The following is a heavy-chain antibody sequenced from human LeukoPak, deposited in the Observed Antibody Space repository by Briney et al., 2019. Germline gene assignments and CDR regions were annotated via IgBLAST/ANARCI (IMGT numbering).Heavy chain of an antibody. CDR2: ISGSGGST. V-gene: IGHV3-23*01. CDR3: AKDHRPYYDSSGYPIG. CDR1: GFTFSSYA. D-gene: IGHD3-22*01. J-gene: IGHJ4*02. Sequence: PGGSLRLSCAASGFTFSSYAMSWVRQAPGKGLEWVSAISGSGGSTYYADSVKGRFTISRDNSKNTLYLQMNSLRAEDTAVYYCAKDHRPYYDSSGYPIGWGQGTLVTVSS.